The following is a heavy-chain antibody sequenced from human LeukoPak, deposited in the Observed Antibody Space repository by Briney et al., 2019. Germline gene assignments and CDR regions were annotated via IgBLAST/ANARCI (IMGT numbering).Heavy chain of an antibody. CDR3: ASSTYRRGHSYGFAMSPYYYYGMDV. CDR2: ISAYNGST. CDR1: GYTFASYG. Sequence: ASVKVSCKASGYTFASYGISWVRQAPGQGLEWMGWISAYNGSTNYAQKLQGRVTMTTDTSTSTAYMELRSLRSDDTAVYYCASSTYRRGHSYGFAMSPYYYYGMDVWGQGTTVTVSS. J-gene: IGHJ6*02. D-gene: IGHD5-18*01. V-gene: IGHV1-18*01.